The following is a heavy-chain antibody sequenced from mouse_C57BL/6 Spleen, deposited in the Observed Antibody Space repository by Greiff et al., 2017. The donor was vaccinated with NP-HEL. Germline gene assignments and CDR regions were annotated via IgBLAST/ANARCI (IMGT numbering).Heavy chain of an antibody. J-gene: IGHJ3*01. D-gene: IGHD2-2*01. V-gene: IGHV1-64*01. Sequence: VQLQQSGAELVKPGASVKLSCKASGYTFTSYWMHWVKQRPGQGLEWIGMIHPNSGSTNYNEKFKSKATLTVDKSSSTAYMQLSSLTSEDSAVYYCARQDGYDGVWFAYWGQGTLVTVSA. CDR2: IHPNSGST. CDR1: GYTFTSYW. CDR3: ARQDGYDGVWFAY.